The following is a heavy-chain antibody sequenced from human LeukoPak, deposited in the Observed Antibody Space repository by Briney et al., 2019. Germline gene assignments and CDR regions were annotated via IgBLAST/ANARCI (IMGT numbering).Heavy chain of an antibody. Sequence: GGSLRLSCAASGFTFSSYGMHWVRQAPGKGLEWVAVIWYDGSNKYYADSVKGRFTISRDNSKNTLYLQMNSLRAEDTAVYYCAKVGVIPQNYYYYYMDVWGKGTTVTVSS. D-gene: IGHD2-21*01. CDR2: IWYDGSNK. V-gene: IGHV3-33*06. CDR1: GFTFSSYG. J-gene: IGHJ6*03. CDR3: AKVGVIPQNYYYYYMDV.